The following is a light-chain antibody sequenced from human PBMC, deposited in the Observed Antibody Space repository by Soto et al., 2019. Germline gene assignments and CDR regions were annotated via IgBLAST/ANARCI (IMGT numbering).Light chain of an antibody. V-gene: IGKV1-27*01. Sequence: EIQMTQSPSSLSASVGDIVTINFRASQGIANYLAWYQQKPGKVPKLLIYAASTLQSGVPSRFSGSGSGTVFTLIISSLQPEDVATYFCQKYNSAPLTFGGGTKVDIK. CDR1: QGIANY. CDR3: QKYNSAPLT. J-gene: IGKJ4*01. CDR2: AAS.